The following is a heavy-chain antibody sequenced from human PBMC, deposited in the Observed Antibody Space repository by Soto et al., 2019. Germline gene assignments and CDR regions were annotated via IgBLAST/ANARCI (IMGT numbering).Heavy chain of an antibody. D-gene: IGHD2-8*01. V-gene: IGHV3-15*01. CDR2: IKSKTDGGTP. CDR1: GFTFSNAW. Sequence: PGGSLRLSCAASGFTFSNAWMSWVRQAPGKGLEWVGRIKSKTDGGTPDYAAPVKGRFTISRDDSKNTLYLQMNSLKTEDTAVYYCTTPYCTNGVCYLAFYYYYGMDVWGQGTTVTVSS. J-gene: IGHJ6*02. CDR3: TTPYCTNGVCYLAFYYYYGMDV.